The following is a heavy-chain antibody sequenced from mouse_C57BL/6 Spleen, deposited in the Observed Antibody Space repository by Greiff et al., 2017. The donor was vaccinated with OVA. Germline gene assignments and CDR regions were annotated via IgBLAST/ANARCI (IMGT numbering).Heavy chain of an antibody. Sequence: VQLQQSGAELVRPGASVTLSCKASGYTFTDYEMHWVKQTPVHGLEWIGAIDPETGGTAYNQKFKGKAILTADKSSSTAYMELRSLTSEDSAVYYCTREEDGNYAMDYWGQGTSVTVSS. D-gene: IGHD2-1*01. CDR3: TREEDGNYAMDY. CDR2: IDPETGGT. J-gene: IGHJ4*01. V-gene: IGHV1-15*01. CDR1: GYTFTDYE.